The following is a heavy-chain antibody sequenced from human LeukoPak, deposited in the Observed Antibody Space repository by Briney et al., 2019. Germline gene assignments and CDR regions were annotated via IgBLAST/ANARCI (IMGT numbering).Heavy chain of an antibody. J-gene: IGHJ6*02. CDR1: GYSFTTYW. D-gene: IGHD2-21*02. CDR2: IYPGDSDT. CDR3: ARQYCDGDCYSRGYYCGMDV. Sequence: GESRDISCKGSGYSFTTYWIGWVRQMPGKGLEWMGIIYPGDSDTRYSPSFQGQVTISADKSITTAYLQWSSLKASDTAMYYCARQYCDGDCYSRGYYCGMDVWGQATTVT. V-gene: IGHV5-51*01.